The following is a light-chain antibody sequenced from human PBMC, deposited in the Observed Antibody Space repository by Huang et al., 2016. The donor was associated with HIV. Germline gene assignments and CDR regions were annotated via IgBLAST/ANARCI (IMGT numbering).Light chain of an antibody. Sequence: IQLTQSPSSLSASVGDRVTITCRASQGISSYLAWYQKKPGKAPKLLIYAASTLQSGVPSRFSGSGSGTDFTLTISSLQPEDFATYYCQQLNSYPRTFGQGTKVEIK. CDR3: QQLNSYPRT. J-gene: IGKJ1*01. CDR1: QGISSY. V-gene: IGKV1-9*01. CDR2: AAS.